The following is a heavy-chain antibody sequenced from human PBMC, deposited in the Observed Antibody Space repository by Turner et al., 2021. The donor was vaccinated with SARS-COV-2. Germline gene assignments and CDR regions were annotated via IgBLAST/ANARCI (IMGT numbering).Heavy chain of an antibody. J-gene: IGHJ1*01. CDR1: GGTFTGHY. D-gene: IGHD3-22*01. V-gene: IGHV1-2*02. CDR3: ARTFHSDSSGYHYVPYLQH. Sequence: QVQLVQSGAEVKKPGSSVKVSCKASGGTFTGHYIHWVRQAPAQGVEWMGWINPKSGGTNYAQKFQGRVTMTRDTSISTAYMELNRLRSDDTAVYYCARTFHSDSSGYHYVPYLQHWGQGTLLTVSS. CDR2: INPKSGGT.